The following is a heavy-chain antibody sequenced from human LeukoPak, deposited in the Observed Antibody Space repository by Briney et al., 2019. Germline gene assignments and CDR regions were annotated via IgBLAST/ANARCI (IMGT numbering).Heavy chain of an antibody. CDR2: IIPIFGTA. Sequence: ASVKVSCTATGGTFSSYGICGVRQAPGQGLEWMGGIIPIFGTANYAQKFQGRVTITADESTSTAYMELSSLRSEDTAVYYCAILAYYDMLTGPPYWGQGTLVTVSS. V-gene: IGHV1-69*13. J-gene: IGHJ4*01. D-gene: IGHD3-9*01. CDR3: AILAYYDMLTGPPY. CDR1: GGTFSSYG.